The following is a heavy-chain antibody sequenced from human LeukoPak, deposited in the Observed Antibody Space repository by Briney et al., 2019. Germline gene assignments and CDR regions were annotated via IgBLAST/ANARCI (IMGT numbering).Heavy chain of an antibody. CDR3: AKYPRRGIAAAGRAQYYFDY. CDR1: GFTSSSYA. CDR2: ISGIGGST. V-gene: IGHV3-23*01. J-gene: IGHJ4*02. Sequence: GRSLRLSCAASGFTSSSYAISWVRHAPGQGLAWGSAISGIGGSTYYADSVKGRFTISRDNSKNTLYLQMNSLRAEDTAVYYCAKYPRRGIAAAGRAQYYFDYWGQGTLVTVSS. D-gene: IGHD6-13*01.